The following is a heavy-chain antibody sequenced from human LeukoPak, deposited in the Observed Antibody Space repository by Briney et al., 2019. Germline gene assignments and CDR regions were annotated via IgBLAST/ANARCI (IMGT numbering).Heavy chain of an antibody. J-gene: IGHJ4*02. D-gene: IGHD2-15*01. CDR2: ISAYSGNT. CDR1: GYTFTNYG. V-gene: IGHV1-18*01. Sequence: ASVKVSCKASGYTFTNYGISWVRQAPGQGLEWMGWISAYSGNTNYAQKLQDRVTMTTDTSTSTAYMELRSLRSDDTAVYYCARSMDIVVEVAATPADYWGQGTLVTVSS. CDR3: ARSMDIVVEVAATPADY.